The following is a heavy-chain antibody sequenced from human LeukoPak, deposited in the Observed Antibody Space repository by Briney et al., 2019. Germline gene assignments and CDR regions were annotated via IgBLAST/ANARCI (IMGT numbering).Heavy chain of an antibody. Sequence: SQTLSLTCAISGYSVSSNSVAWNWIRQSPSRGLEWLGRTYYRCKSNNYYALSMKSRITINPDTSKNQSSLHLNSVTPEDTAVYYCARGRIAVAGKGYYYYMDVWGKGTTVTVSS. D-gene: IGHD6-19*01. V-gene: IGHV6-1*01. J-gene: IGHJ6*03. CDR1: GYSVSSNSVA. CDR3: ARGRIAVAGKGYYYYMDV. CDR2: TYYRCKSNN.